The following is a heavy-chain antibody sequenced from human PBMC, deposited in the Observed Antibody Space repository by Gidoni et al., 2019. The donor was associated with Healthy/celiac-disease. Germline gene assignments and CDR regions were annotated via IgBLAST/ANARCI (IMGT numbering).Heavy chain of an antibody. CDR2: IYYSGST. J-gene: IGHJ4*02. CDR3: ARVIAAAGILDY. V-gene: IGHV4-59*01. CDR1: GGSISSYY. D-gene: IGHD6-13*01. Sequence: QVQLQESGPGLVTPSAPLSRTCTVSGGSISSYYWSWIRQPPGKGLEWIGYIYYSGSTNYNPSLKSRVTISVDTSKNQFSLKLSSVTAADTAVYYCARVIAAAGILDYWGQGTLVTVSS.